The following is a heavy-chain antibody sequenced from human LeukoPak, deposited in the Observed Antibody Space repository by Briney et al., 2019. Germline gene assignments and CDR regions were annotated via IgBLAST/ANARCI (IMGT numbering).Heavy chain of an antibody. CDR2: INDSGTT. CDR3: AREPRPDPDIVVVTAPLL. Sequence: SETLSLTCAVYGGSFSGYFWSWIRQPPGKGLEWIGEINDSGTTNYNPSLKSRVTISVDTSKNQFSLKLSSVTAADTAVYYCAREPRPDPDIVVVTAPLLWGQGTLVTVSS. V-gene: IGHV4-34*01. D-gene: IGHD2-21*02. J-gene: IGHJ4*02. CDR1: GGSFSGYF.